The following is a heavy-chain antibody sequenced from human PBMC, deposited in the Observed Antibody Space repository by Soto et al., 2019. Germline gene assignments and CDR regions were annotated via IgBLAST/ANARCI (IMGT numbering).Heavy chain of an antibody. V-gene: IGHV1-8*01. D-gene: IGHD3-22*01. CDR2: MNPNSGNT. J-gene: IGHJ6*01. Sequence: QVQLVQCGAEVKKPGASVKVSCKASGYTFTSYDINWVRQATGQGLEWMGWMNPNSGNTGYAQKFQGRVTMTRNTSTSTAYVELSSLRSEYTAVYYCARLMYYYDSSGYYQAPYYYGMDVWGQATRVSVSS. CDR1: GYTFTSYD. CDR3: ARLMYYYDSSGYYQAPYYYGMDV.